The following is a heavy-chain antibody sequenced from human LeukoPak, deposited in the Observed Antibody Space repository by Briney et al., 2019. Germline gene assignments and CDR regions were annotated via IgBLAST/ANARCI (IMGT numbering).Heavy chain of an antibody. V-gene: IGHV4-34*01. CDR1: GGSFSGYY. J-gene: IGHJ4*02. CDR3: ARGRRRSRVAGTRFDY. CDR2: INHSGST. Sequence: SETLSLTCAVSGGSFSGYYWSWIREPPGKGLEWIGEINHSGSTNYNPSLKSRVTISVDTSKNQFSLKLSSVTAADTAVYYCARGRRRSRVAGTRFDYWGQGTLVTVSS. D-gene: IGHD6-19*01.